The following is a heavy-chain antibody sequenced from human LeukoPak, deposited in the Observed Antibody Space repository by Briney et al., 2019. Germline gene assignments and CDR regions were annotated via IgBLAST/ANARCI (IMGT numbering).Heavy chain of an antibody. Sequence: PGGSLRLSCAASGFTFSSYAMCWVRQAPGKGLEWVSAIFGSGSSTEHATTVKARFAISRDNSKLTLYLQMNSLRAEDTAVYYCAKDTAEYSSSNGYYMDVWGKGTTVTVSS. CDR2: IFGSGSST. CDR3: AKDTAEYSSSNGYYMDV. CDR1: GFTFSSYA. D-gene: IGHD6-13*01. J-gene: IGHJ6*03. V-gene: IGHV3-23*01.